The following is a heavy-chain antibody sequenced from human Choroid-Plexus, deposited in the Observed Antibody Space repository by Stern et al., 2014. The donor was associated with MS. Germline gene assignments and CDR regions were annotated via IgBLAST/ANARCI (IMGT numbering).Heavy chain of an antibody. Sequence: QVQLVESGGGVVQPGRPLRLSCVASGFTFGSCAMHWVRPAPGKGLAWVAGVSYDGSNKYYADSVKGRFTISRDNSQNTLYMQMSSLRPEDTAVYYCAKDRQYLTYFFDHWGQGSLVTVSS. V-gene: IGHV3-30*18. CDR2: VSYDGSNK. D-gene: IGHD2/OR15-2a*01. CDR1: GFTFGSCA. J-gene: IGHJ5*02. CDR3: AKDRQYLTYFFDH.